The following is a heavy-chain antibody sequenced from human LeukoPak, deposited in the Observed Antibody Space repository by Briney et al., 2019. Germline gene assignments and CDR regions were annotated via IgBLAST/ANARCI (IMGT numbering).Heavy chain of an antibody. CDR2: VKQTENEK. D-gene: IGHD1-14*01. CDR1: GFTFSSYW. J-gene: IGHJ4*02. Sequence: PGGSLRLSCEASGFTFSSYWMSWVRQAPGKGLEWVANVKQTENEKDYVDSVKGRFTISRDNAKNSVYLQMNSLRVEDTAVYYCARSRIVDYWGLGTLVTVSS. CDR3: ARSRIVDY. V-gene: IGHV3-7*01.